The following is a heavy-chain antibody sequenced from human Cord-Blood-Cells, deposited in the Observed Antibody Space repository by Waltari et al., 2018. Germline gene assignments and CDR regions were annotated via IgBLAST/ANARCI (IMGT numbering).Heavy chain of an antibody. CDR1: GGTFSSYA. CDR3: ARVAGGPYGKGIVVVPAAQYDY. J-gene: IGHJ4*02. CDR2: IIPILGIA. Sequence: QVQLVQSGAEVKKPGSSVKVSCKASGGTFSSYAISWVRQAPGQGLEWMGRIIPILGIANYAQKFQGRVTITADKSTSTAYMELSSLRSEDTAVYYCARVAGGPYGKGIVVVPAAQYDYWGQGTLVTVSS. D-gene: IGHD2-2*01. V-gene: IGHV1-69*09.